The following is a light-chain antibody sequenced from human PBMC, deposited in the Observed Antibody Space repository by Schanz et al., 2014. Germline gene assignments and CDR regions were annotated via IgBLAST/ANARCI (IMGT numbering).Light chain of an antibody. V-gene: IGKV4-1*01. CDR2: WAS. CDR3: QQSYATPVT. Sequence: DIVMTQSPDSLAVSLGERAIISCKSSQSVFFSSNNRDYLAWYQQKFGQPPKLLIYWASTRETGVPDRFSGSGSGTDFTLTISRLQAEDVAVYYCQQSYATPVTFGGGTKVEVK. CDR1: QSVFFSSNNRDY. J-gene: IGKJ4*01.